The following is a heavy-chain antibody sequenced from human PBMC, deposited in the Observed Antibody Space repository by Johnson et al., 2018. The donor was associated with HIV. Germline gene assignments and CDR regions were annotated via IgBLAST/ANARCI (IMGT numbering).Heavy chain of an antibody. Sequence: LVESGGGVVRPGGSLRLSCAASGFTFDYYGMTWVRQTPGKGLEWVSGINWNGDSTGYADSVKGRFTISRDNAKNSLYLQMNSLRAEDTALYYCARAYMSSGSYYDAFDIWGQGTMVIVSS. J-gene: IGHJ3*02. CDR2: INWNGDST. D-gene: IGHD1-26*01. CDR3: ARAYMSSGSYYDAFDI. CDR1: GFTFDYYG. V-gene: IGHV3-20*04.